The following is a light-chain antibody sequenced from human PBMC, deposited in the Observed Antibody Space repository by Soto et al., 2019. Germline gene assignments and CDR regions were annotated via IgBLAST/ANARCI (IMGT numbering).Light chain of an antibody. CDR3: QQYNTWPWT. CDR2: GSS. J-gene: IGKJ1*01. V-gene: IGKV3-15*01. Sequence: EIVMTQAPASRSVSTGERFPLSCRASQSVGSNLAWYQKKAGQAPTLLMYGSSTRATAIPDRFSASWSWTELTLSISSLQPEDFAAYHCQQYNTWPWTFGQRTK. CDR1: QSVGSN.